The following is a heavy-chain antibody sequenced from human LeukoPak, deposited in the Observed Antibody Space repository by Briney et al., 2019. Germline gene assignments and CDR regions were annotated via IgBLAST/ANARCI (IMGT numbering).Heavy chain of an antibody. J-gene: IGHJ4*02. CDR2: IRSKAYGGTT. Sequence: GGSLRLSCTASGFTFGDYAMSWFRQAPGKGLEWVGFIRSKAYGGTTEYAASVKGRFTISRDDSKSIAYLQMNSLKTEDTAVYYCTSQASTMIVVVPPYWGQGTLVTVSS. V-gene: IGHV3-49*03. D-gene: IGHD3-22*01. CDR1: GFTFGDYA. CDR3: TSQASTMIVVVPPY.